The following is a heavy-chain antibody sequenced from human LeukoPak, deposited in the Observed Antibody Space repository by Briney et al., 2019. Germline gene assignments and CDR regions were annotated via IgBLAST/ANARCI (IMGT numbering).Heavy chain of an antibody. V-gene: IGHV4-34*01. J-gene: IGHJ5*02. D-gene: IGHD3-16*02. CDR2: INHSGST. CDR1: GGSFIGYY. CDR3: ARRGYDYVWGSYRPRSWFDP. Sequence: SETLSLTCAVYGGSFIGYYWSWIRQPPGKGLEWTGEINHSGSTNYNPSLKSRVTISVDTSKNQFSLKLSSVTAADTAVYYCARRGYDYVWGSYRPRSWFDPWGQGTLVTVSS.